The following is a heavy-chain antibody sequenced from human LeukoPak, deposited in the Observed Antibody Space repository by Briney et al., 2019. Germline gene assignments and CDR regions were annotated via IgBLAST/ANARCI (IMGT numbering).Heavy chain of an antibody. J-gene: IGHJ3*01. Sequence: ASVKVSCKASGYTFTDYYVHWMRQAPGQGLEWMGWINLNSGDIRYAQRFQGRLTVTRDTSISTAYMDLNGLRSDDTAVYYCARDSIEAPGLVFDFWGQGTMVTISS. CDR2: INLNSGDI. CDR3: ARDSIEAPGLVFDF. D-gene: IGHD6-13*01. CDR1: GYTFTDYY. V-gene: IGHV1-2*02.